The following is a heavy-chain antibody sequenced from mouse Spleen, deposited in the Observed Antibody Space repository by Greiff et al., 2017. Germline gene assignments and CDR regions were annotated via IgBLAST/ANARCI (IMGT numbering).Heavy chain of an antibody. CDR2: IWSDGST. V-gene: IGHV2-6-1*01. CDR3: ARQRDYGSSYSAWFAY. D-gene: IGHD1-1*01. CDR1: GFSLTSYG. Sequence: QVQLKETGPGLVAPSQSLSITCTVSGFSLTSYGVHWVRQPPGKGLEWLVVIWSDGSTNYNSALKSRLSISKDNSKSQVFLKMNSLQTDDTAMYYCARQRDYGSSYSAWFAYWGQGTLVTVSA. J-gene: IGHJ3*01.